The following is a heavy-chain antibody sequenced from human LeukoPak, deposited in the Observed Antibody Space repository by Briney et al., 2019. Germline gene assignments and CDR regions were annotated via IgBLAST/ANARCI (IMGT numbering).Heavy chain of an antibody. CDR2: INHSGST. Sequence: SETLSLTCAVYGGSFSGYYWSWIRQPPRKGLEWIGEINHSGSTNYNPSLKSRVTISVDTSKNQFSLKLSSVTAADTAVYYCARVRRYNYDYVWGSYRPFDPWGQGTLVTVSS. D-gene: IGHD3-16*02. CDR3: ARVRRYNYDYVWGSYRPFDP. J-gene: IGHJ5*02. CDR1: GGSFSGYY. V-gene: IGHV4-34*01.